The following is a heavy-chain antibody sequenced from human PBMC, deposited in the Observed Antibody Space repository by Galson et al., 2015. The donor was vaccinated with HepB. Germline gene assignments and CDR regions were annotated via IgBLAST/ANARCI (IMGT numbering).Heavy chain of an antibody. V-gene: IGHV3-21*01. J-gene: IGHJ6*02. CDR3: ARDTVWGYDYVWGPYYYYYGMDV. CDR2: ISSSSSYI. D-gene: IGHD3-16*01. Sequence: LEWVSSISSSSSYIYYADSVKGRFTISRDNAKNSLYLQMNSLRAEDTAVYYCARDTVWGYDYVWGPYYYYYGMDVWGQGTTVTVSS.